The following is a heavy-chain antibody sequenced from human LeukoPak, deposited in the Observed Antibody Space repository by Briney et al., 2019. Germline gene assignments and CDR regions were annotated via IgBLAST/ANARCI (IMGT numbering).Heavy chain of an antibody. CDR3: ARPSRVAYCGGDCLPTQRESWFDP. D-gene: IGHD2-21*02. Sequence: GSLRLSCAASGFTFSSYSMNWVRQAPGKGLEWVSSISSSSSYIYYAVSVKGRFTISRDNAKNSLYLQMNSLRAEDTAVYYCARPSRVAYCGGDCLPTQRESWFDPWGQGTLVTVSS. J-gene: IGHJ5*02. CDR2: ISSSSSYI. CDR1: GFTFSSYS. V-gene: IGHV3-21*01.